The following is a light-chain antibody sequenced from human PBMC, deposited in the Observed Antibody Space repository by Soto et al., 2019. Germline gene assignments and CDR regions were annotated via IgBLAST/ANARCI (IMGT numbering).Light chain of an antibody. CDR2: DAS. J-gene: IGKJ4*01. V-gene: IGKV3-11*01. CDR1: QSVTKY. Sequence: EVVLTQSPDTLALSPGERATLSCRASQSVTKYLAWYQQKPGQAPRLLIYDASNRATGIPARFSGRGSGTDFTLTISTLEPEDFAVYYCQQRSNWPLTFGGGTKVEIK. CDR3: QQRSNWPLT.